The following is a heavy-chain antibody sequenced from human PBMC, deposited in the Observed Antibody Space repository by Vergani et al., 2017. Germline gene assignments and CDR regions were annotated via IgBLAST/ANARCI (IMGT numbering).Heavy chain of an antibody. CDR3: GRGGRMRRAGDYFDY. CDR1: GGSISSYY. Sequence: QLQESGPGLVKPSATLSLTCSVSGGSISSYYWSWIRQPPGKGLEWIGYIYYSGSTHYNPSLKLRVTISVDTSKNQFYLKMSSVTAADTAVDYCGRGGRMRRAGDYFDYWGQGTLVTVSS. D-gene: IGHD1-26*01. CDR2: IYYSGST. J-gene: IGHJ4*02. V-gene: IGHV4-59*01.